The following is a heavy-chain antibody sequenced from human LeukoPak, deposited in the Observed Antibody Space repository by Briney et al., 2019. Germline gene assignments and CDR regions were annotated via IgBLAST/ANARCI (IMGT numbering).Heavy chain of an antibody. D-gene: IGHD3-3*01. V-gene: IGHV1-69*13. Sequence: SVKVFCKASGGTFSSYAISWVRQAPGQGLKWMGGIIPIFGTANYAQKFQGRVTITADESTSTAYMELSSLRSEDTAVYYCARGQGDYDFWSGYRWDFDYWGQGTLVTVSS. CDR3: ARGQGDYDFWSGYRWDFDY. J-gene: IGHJ4*02. CDR2: IIPIFGTA. CDR1: GGTFSSYA.